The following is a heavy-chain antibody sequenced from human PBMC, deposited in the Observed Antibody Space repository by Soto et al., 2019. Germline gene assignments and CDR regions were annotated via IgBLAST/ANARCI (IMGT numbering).Heavy chain of an antibody. CDR3: VSQRTTVPTQAYFDY. J-gene: IGHJ4*02. CDR2: VYYRGRS. CDR1: GGSVTNSSYY. V-gene: IGHV4-39*01. D-gene: IGHD4-17*01. Sequence: SETLSLTCTVSGGSVTNSSYYWGWIRQSPGKGLEWIGGVYYRGRSYSKSSVKSRVTISVDTSKNRFSLSLNSVTASDTAVYFCVSQRTTVPTQAYFDYWGPGALVTASS.